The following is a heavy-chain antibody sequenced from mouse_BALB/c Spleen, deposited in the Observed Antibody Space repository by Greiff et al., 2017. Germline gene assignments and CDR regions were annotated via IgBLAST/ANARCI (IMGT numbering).Heavy chain of an antibody. J-gene: IGHJ3*01. CDR1: GYSITSDYA. V-gene: IGHV3-2*02. CDR3: AISGGYDGLFAY. Sequence: EVKLQESGPGLVKPSQSLSLTCTVTGYSITSDYAWNWIRQFPGNKLEWMGYISYSGSTSYNPSLKSRISITRDTSKNQFFLQLNSVTTEDTATYYCAISGGYDGLFAYWGQGTLVTVSA. CDR2: ISYSGST. D-gene: IGHD2-14*01.